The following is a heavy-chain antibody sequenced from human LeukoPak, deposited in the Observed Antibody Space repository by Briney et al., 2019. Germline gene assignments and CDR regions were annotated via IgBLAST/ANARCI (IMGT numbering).Heavy chain of an antibody. CDR2: INPNSGGT. V-gene: IGHV1-2*04. J-gene: IGHJ3*02. CDR1: GYTFTGYY. CDR3: ARDRTYSRSWPSRGAFDI. Sequence: ASVKVSCKASGYTFTGYYMHWVRQAPGQGLEWMGWINPNSGGTNYAQKFQGWVTMTRDTSISTAYMELSRLRSDDTAVYYCARDRTYSRSWPSRGAFDICGQGTMVTASS. D-gene: IGHD6-13*01.